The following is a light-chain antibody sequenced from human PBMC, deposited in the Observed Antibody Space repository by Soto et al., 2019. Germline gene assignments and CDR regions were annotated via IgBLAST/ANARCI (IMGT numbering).Light chain of an antibody. CDR3: QTWGTGLGV. Sequence: QSVLTQSPSASASLGASVKLTCTLSSGHSNYAIAWHQQQPEKGPRYLMKLNSDGSHSKGDGIPDRFSGSSSGAERYLTISSLQSEDEADYYCQTWGTGLGVFGGGTKLTVL. CDR2: LNSDGSH. CDR1: SGHSNYA. V-gene: IGLV4-69*01. J-gene: IGLJ3*02.